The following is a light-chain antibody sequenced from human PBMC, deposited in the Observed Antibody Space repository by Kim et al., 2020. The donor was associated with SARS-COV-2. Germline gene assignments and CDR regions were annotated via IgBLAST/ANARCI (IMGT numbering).Light chain of an antibody. CDR2: RSN. V-gene: IGLV1-44*01. J-gene: IGLJ3*02. Sequence: ELTQPPSASGTPGQRVTISCSGSSSNIGSNTVNWYQQLPGTAPKLLIYRSNQRPSGVPDRFSGSKSGTSASLAISGLQSEDEADYYCAAWDDSLNGPVFGGGTQLTVL. CDR3: AAWDDSLNGPV. CDR1: SSNIGSNT.